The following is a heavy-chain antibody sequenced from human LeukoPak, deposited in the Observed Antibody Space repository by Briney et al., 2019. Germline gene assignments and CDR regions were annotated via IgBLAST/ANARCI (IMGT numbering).Heavy chain of an antibody. D-gene: IGHD6-19*01. Sequence: GGTLRLSCAASGFTFSSYGMSWVRQAPGKGLEWVSAISGSGGSTYYADSVKGRFTISRDNSKNTLYLQMNSLRAEDTAVYYCAKEGRYSSGWYGYFDYWGQGTLVTASS. CDR2: ISGSGGST. CDR3: AKEGRYSSGWYGYFDY. J-gene: IGHJ4*02. CDR1: GFTFSSYG. V-gene: IGHV3-23*01.